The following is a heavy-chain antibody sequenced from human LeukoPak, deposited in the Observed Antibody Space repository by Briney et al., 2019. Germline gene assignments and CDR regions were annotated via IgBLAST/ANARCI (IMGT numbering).Heavy chain of an antibody. J-gene: IGHJ3*01. CDR3: ARKESNDAFDV. CDR2: INPNNGGT. CDR1: GYTFTDYY. Sequence: ASVKVSCKASGYTFTDYYFRWVRQAPGQGLEWLGWINPNNGGTNYAQKFQGRVTMTRDTSISTVYMELSRLRSDDTAIYYCARKESNDAFDVWGQGTMVTVSS. V-gene: IGHV1-2*02.